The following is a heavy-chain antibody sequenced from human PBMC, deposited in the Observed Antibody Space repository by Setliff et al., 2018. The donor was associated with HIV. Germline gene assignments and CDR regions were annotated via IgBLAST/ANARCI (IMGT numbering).Heavy chain of an antibody. D-gene: IGHD3-22*01. Sequence: PSETLSLTCTVSGGSISSGGYYWSWIRQPPGKGLEWFGEINHSGSTNYNPSLKSRVTISVDTSKNQFSLKLSSATAADTAVYYCARSRLHYYDSSGYYPSYFDYWGQGTLVTVSS. CDR1: GGSISSGGYY. J-gene: IGHJ4*02. CDR3: ARSRLHYYDSSGYYPSYFDY. CDR2: INHSGST. V-gene: IGHV4-39*07.